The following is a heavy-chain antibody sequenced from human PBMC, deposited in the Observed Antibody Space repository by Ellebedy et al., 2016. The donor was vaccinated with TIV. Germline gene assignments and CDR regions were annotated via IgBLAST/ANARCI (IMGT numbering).Heavy chain of an antibody. CDR2: ISTTSTNI. V-gene: IGHV3-48*01. CDR1: GFTLSAYS. Sequence: GESLKISXAASGFTLSAYSLNWVRQAPGKGLEWLSYISTTSTNIYYADSVKGRFTISRDNAKDLLYLQMNSLRAEDTAVYYCTRDCGAVDCSSTIWGQGTLVTVSS. J-gene: IGHJ4*02. D-gene: IGHD2-2*01. CDR3: TRDCGAVDCSSTI.